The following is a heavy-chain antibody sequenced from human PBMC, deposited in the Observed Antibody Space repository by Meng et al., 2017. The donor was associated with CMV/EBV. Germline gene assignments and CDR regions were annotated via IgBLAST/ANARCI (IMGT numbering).Heavy chain of an antibody. J-gene: IGHJ6*02. V-gene: IGHV1-69*05. CDR3: ARIVGDPTFTSLNGGMDV. Sequence: SVKVSCKASGGTFSSYAISWVRQAPGQGLEWMRGIIPIFGTANYAQKFQGRVTITTDESTSTAYMELSSLRSEDTAVYYCARIVGDPTFTSLNGGMDVWGQGTTVTVSS. CDR2: IIPIFGTA. D-gene: IGHD5-12*01. CDR1: GGTFSSYA.